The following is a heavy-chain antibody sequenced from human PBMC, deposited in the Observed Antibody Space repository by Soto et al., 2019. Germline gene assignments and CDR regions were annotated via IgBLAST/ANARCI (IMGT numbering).Heavy chain of an antibody. CDR3: ARSTSTGYFDY. V-gene: IGHV4-59*08. CDR1: GGSISSDY. J-gene: IGHJ4*02. CDR2: MYYSRST. Sequence: QVQLQESGPGLVKPSETLSLTCTVSGGSISSDYWSWIRQPPGKGLEWIGYMYYSRSTNYNPSLKSRVTRSVDTSKSQFSLMLSSVTAADTAVYYCARSTSTGYFDYWGQGTLVTVSS.